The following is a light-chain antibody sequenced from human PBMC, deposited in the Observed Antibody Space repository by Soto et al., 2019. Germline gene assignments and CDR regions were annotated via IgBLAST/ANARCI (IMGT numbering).Light chain of an antibody. CDR1: SSDIGNYNY. V-gene: IGLV2-14*01. Sequence: QSVRTQPASVSLSPGQSITISCTGTSSDIGNYNYVSWYQQHPGKAPKLMISEVSNRPSGVSNRFSGSKSGNTASLTISGLQPEDEADYYCSSYTSTSSYVFGGGTKVTVL. J-gene: IGLJ1*01. CDR2: EVS. CDR3: SSYTSTSSYV.